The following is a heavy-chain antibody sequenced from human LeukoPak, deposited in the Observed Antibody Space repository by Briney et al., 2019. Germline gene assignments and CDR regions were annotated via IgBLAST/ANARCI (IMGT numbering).Heavy chain of an antibody. CDR3: AKDFRLAVAAHWY. Sequence: PGGSLRLSCAASRFTFSSYGMHWVRQAPGKGLEWVAFIRYDGSNKYYADSVKGRFTISRDNSKNTLYLQMNSLRAEDTAVYYCAKDFRLAVAAHWYWGQGTLVTVSS. J-gene: IGHJ4*02. CDR1: RFTFSSYG. CDR2: IRYDGSNK. D-gene: IGHD6-19*01. V-gene: IGHV3-30*02.